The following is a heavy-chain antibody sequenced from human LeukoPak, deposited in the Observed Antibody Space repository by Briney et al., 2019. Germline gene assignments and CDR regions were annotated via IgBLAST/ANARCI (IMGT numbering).Heavy chain of an antibody. CDR1: GGSISSYY. J-gene: IGHJ4*02. CDR3: ARHPVAAAGVDY. D-gene: IGHD6-13*01. V-gene: IGHV4-39*01. CDR2: IHYSGST. Sequence: PSETLSLTCTVSGGSISSYYRGWIRQPPGKGLEWIGSIHYSGSTYYNPSLKSRVTISVDTSKNQFSLKMRSVTAADTAVYYCARHPVAAAGVDYWGQGTLVTVSS.